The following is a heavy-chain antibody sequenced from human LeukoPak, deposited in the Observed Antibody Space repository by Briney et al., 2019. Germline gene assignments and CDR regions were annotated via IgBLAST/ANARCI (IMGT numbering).Heavy chain of an antibody. J-gene: IGHJ5*02. D-gene: IGHD5-12*01. CDR2: ISYDGSNK. Sequence: GRSLRLSCAASGFTFSSYAMHWVRQAPGKGLEWVAVISYDGSNKYYADSVKGRFTISRDNSKNTLYLQMNSLRAEDTAVYYCARDGSGYGAPEGWFDPWGQGTLVTVSS. CDR1: GFTFSSYA. CDR3: ARDGSGYGAPEGWFDP. V-gene: IGHV3-30*04.